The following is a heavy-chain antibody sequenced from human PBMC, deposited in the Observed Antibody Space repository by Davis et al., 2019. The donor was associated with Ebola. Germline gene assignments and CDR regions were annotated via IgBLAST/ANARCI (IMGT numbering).Heavy chain of an antibody. CDR1: GYTFTSYY. Sequence: ASVKVSCKASGYTFTSYYMHWVRQAPGQGLEWMGIINPSGGSTSYAQKFQGRVTMTRNTSISTAYMELSSLRSEDTAVYYCARGATITIFGVVILPAWFDPWGQGTLVTVSS. V-gene: IGHV1-46*01. D-gene: IGHD3-3*01. CDR2: INPSGGST. CDR3: ARGATITIFGVVILPAWFDP. J-gene: IGHJ5*02.